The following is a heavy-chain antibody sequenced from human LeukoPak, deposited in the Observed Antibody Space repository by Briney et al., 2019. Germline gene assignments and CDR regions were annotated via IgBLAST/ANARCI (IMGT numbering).Heavy chain of an antibody. V-gene: IGHV4-59*01. Sequence: PSETLSLTCTVSGGSISSYYWSWIRQPPGKGLEWIGYIYYSGSTNYNPSLTSRVTISVDTSKNQLSLKLSSVTAADTAVYYCARVRGSSIAPRRFFAYWGQGTLVTVS. CDR2: IYYSGST. CDR3: ARVRGSSIAPRRFFAY. D-gene: IGHD6-6*01. J-gene: IGHJ4*02. CDR1: GGSISSYY.